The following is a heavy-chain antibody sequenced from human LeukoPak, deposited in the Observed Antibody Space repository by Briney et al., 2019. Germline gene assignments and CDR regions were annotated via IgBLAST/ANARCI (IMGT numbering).Heavy chain of an antibody. J-gene: IGHJ4*02. Sequence: GGSLRLSCAASGFTFSSYAMSWVRQAPGKGLEWVSAISGSGGSTYYADSVKGRFTISRDNSKNTLYLQMNSLRAEDTAVYYCASKIGRYCSSTSCSNDWGQGTLVTVSS. V-gene: IGHV3-23*01. CDR3: ASKIGRYCSSTSCSND. D-gene: IGHD2-2*01. CDR2: ISGSGGST. CDR1: GFTFSSYA.